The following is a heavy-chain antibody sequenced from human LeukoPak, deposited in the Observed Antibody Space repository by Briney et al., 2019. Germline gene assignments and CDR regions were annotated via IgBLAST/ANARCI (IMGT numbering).Heavy chain of an antibody. CDR1: GFTFSSYG. D-gene: IGHD5-24*01. CDR2: ISYDGSNK. Sequence: PGGSLRLSCAASGFTFSSYGMHWVRQAPGKGLEWVAVISYDGSNKYYADSVKGRFTISRDNSKNTLYLQMNSLRAEDTAVYYCATLEMATIEWVDFDYWGQGTLVTVSS. V-gene: IGHV3-30*03. J-gene: IGHJ4*02. CDR3: ATLEMATIEWVDFDY.